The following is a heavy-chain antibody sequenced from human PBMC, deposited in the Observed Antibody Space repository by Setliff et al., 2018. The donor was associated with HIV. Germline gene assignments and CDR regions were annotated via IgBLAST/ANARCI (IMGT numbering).Heavy chain of an antibody. CDR3: GGNGYYSIDY. CDR1: GGSISSNW. D-gene: IGHD3-22*01. V-gene: IGHV4-4*02. CDR2: IYHSGST. Sequence: SETLSLTCAVSGGSISSNWWSWVRQSPGKGLEWIGEIYHSGSTHYNPSLQSRVTISVDKSKSQFSLKLNSVTAADTAVYYCGGNGYYSIDYWGQGTLVTVSS. J-gene: IGHJ4*02.